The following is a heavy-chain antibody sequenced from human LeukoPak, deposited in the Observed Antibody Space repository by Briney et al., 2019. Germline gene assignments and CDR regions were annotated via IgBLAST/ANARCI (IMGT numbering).Heavy chain of an antibody. D-gene: IGHD3-10*01. CDR3: ARSGSGSYYNWDFDY. Sequence: GGSLRLSCAASGFTFSSYGMHWVRQAPGKGLEWVAVIWYDGSNKYYADSVKGRFTISRDNSKNTLYLQMNSLRAEDTAVYYCARSGSGSYYNWDFDYWGQGTLVTVSS. J-gene: IGHJ4*02. V-gene: IGHV3-33*01. CDR1: GFTFSSYG. CDR2: IWYDGSNK.